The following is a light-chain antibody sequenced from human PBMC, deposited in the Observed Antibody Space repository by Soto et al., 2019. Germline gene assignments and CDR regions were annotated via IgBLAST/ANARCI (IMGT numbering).Light chain of an antibody. CDR1: QSLSSSY. J-gene: IGKJ1*01. CDR3: QQYGGSPGT. V-gene: IGKV3-20*01. CDR2: GAS. Sequence: EIVLTQSPGTLSLSPEERATLSCRASQSLSSSYLAWYQQKPGQAPRLLIFGASSRATGIPDRFGGSGSGTDFTLTISRLEPEDFAVYYCQQYGGSPGTFGQGTKVDIK.